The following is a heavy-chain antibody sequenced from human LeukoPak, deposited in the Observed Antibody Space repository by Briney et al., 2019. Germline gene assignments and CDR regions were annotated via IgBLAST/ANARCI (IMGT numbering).Heavy chain of an antibody. D-gene: IGHD2-15*01. CDR3: AKGPELYGTIMASNWFDP. Sequence: GGSLRLSCAASGFTFGTFVMTWVRQAPGKGLEWVSTISTTGTNTYYADSVKGRFTVSRDNYMSTLYPQLNSLRAEDTAIYFCAKGPELYGTIMASNWFDPWGPGTLVTVSS. V-gene: IGHV3-23*01. CDR2: ISTTGTNT. CDR1: GFTFGTFV. J-gene: IGHJ5*02.